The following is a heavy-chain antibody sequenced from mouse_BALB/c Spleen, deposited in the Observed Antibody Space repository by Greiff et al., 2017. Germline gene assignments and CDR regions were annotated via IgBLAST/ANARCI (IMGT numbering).Heavy chain of an antibody. CDR3: ARIAGGDWYFDV. CDR2: IWWNDNK. CDR1: GFSLSTYGIG. V-gene: IGHV8-11*01. J-gene: IGHJ1*01. Sequence: QVTLKVCGPGILQPSQTLSLTCSFSGFSLSTYGIGVGWIRQPSGKGLEWLAHIWWNDNKYYNTALKSRLTISKDTSNNQVFLKIASVDTADTATYYCARIAGGDWYFDVWGAGTTVTVSS.